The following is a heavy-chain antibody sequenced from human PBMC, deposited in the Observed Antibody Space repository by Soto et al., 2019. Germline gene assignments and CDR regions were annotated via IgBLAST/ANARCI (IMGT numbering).Heavy chain of an antibody. D-gene: IGHD2-2*02. V-gene: IGHV4-39*01. J-gene: IGHJ4*02. Sequence: QLQLQESGPGLVKPSETLSLTCTVSGGSISSSSYYWGWIRQPPGKGLEWIGSIYYSGSTYYNPSLKSRVTISVDTSKNQFSLKLSSVTAADTAVYYCARLSIVVVPAAILSAFVYWGQGTLVTVSS. CDR2: IYYSGST. CDR3: ARLSIVVVPAAILSAFVY. CDR1: GGSISSSSYY.